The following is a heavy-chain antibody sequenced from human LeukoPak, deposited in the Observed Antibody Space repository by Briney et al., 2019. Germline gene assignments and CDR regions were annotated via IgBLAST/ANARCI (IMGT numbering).Heavy chain of an antibody. Sequence: GGSLRLSCAASGFTVSSNYMSWVRQAPGKGLEWVSVIYSGGSRYYADSVKGRFTISRDNSKNTMYLQMNSLRAEDTAVYYCARDSNYGSGSYYPVGGPDYWGQGTLVTVSS. CDR2: IYSGGSR. V-gene: IGHV3-53*01. J-gene: IGHJ4*02. D-gene: IGHD3-10*01. CDR3: ARDSNYGSGSYYPVGGPDY. CDR1: GFTVSSNY.